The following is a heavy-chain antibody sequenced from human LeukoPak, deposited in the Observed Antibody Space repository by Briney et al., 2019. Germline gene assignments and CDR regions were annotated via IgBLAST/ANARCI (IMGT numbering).Heavy chain of an antibody. J-gene: IGHJ4*02. D-gene: IGHD3-10*01. V-gene: IGHV3-7*01. Sequence: QSGGSLRLSCAASGFTFSSYWMSWVRQAPGKGLEWVANIKQDGSEKYYVDSVKGRFTISRDNAKNSLYLQMNSLRAEDTAVYYCASGGRGTYYGSGSYVDFWGQGTLVTVSS. CDR1: GFTFSSYW. CDR3: ASGGRGTYYGSGSYVDF. CDR2: IKQDGSEK.